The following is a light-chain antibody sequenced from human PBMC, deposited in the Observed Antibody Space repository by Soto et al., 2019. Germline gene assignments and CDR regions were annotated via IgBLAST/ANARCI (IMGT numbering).Light chain of an antibody. CDR2: DVS. V-gene: IGLV2-11*01. CDR1: NSDVGGYNY. Sequence: QSALTQPRSVSGSAGQSVTISCTGTNSDVGGYNYVSWYQQHPGKAPKLLIYDVSKRPSGVPDRFSGSKSGNTASLTISGIQAEDEADFYCCSYAAYYTLLFGGGTKLTVL. CDR3: CSYAAYYTLL. J-gene: IGLJ3*02.